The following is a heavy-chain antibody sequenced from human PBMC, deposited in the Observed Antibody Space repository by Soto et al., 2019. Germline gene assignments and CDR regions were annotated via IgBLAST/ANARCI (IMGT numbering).Heavy chain of an antibody. Sequence: QVQLVQPGAEVKKPGASVKLSCKASGYTLTSFYIHWVRQAPGQGLEWMGIINPNGGSTNCAHNFQGRVTMTRDTSTSTVNMDLSSLRSEDTAVYYCARGLASGDYWGQGTLVTVSS. CDR2: INPNGGST. CDR1: GYTLTSFY. J-gene: IGHJ4*02. D-gene: IGHD6-6*01. V-gene: IGHV1-46*03. CDR3: ARGLASGDY.